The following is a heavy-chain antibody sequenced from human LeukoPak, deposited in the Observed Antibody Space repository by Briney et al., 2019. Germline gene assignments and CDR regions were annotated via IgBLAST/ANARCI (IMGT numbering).Heavy chain of an antibody. V-gene: IGHV3-7*01. J-gene: IGHJ6*02. CDR3: ARDLRYYYGSGYPVADGMDV. CDR2: IKQDGGEK. CDR1: GFTFSSYW. D-gene: IGHD3-10*01. Sequence: GGSLRLSCAASGFTFSSYWMSWVRQAPGKGLEWVANIKQDGGEKYYVDSVKGRFTISRDNAKNSLDLQMNSLRAEDTAVYYCARDLRYYYGSGYPVADGMDVWGQGTTVTVSS.